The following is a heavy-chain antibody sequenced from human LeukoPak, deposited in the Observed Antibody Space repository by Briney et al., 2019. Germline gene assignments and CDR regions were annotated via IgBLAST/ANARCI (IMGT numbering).Heavy chain of an antibody. J-gene: IGHJ4*02. V-gene: IGHV4-39*07. CDR2: IYYSGST. CDR1: GFTFSSYS. CDR3: ARVGSSSWYYFDY. Sequence: GSLRLSCAASGFTFSSYSMNWIRQPPGKGLEWIGSIYYSGSTYYNPSLKSRVTISVDTSKNQFSLKQSSVTSADTAVYYCARVGSSSWYYFDYWGQGTLVTVSS. D-gene: IGHD6-13*01.